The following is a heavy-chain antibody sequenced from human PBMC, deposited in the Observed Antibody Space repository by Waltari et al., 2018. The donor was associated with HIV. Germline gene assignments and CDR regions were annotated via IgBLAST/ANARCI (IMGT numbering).Heavy chain of an antibody. CDR2: ISSGGSVV. J-gene: IGHJ4*02. V-gene: IGHV3-48*01. CDR1: GFTFGTYS. Sequence: VQLGNSGGGWVQPRGSLGRSCSASGFTFGTYSMNVVRQAPGRGLEWGAYISSGGSVVYYVDSVKGRFTISRDNAKNSLYLEMNSLTVDDTALYFCARDADHWEQHYFDVWGQGTTVTVSP. CDR3: ARDADHWEQHYFDV. D-gene: IGHD7-27*01.